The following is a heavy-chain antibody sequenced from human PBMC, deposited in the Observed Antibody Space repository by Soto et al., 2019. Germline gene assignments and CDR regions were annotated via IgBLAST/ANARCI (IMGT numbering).Heavy chain of an antibody. J-gene: IGHJ3*02. CDR2: IYYSGST. CDR1: GGSISSGGYY. V-gene: IGHV4-31*03. CDR3: ARGGDIVVVSPILDAFDI. D-gene: IGHD2-2*01. Sequence: QVQLQESGPGLVKPSQTLSLTCTVSGGSISSGGYYWSWIRQHPGKGLEWIGYIYYSGSTYYNPSLKSRVTISVDTSKNQFSLKLSSVTAADTAVYYCARGGDIVVVSPILDAFDIWGQGTMVTVSS.